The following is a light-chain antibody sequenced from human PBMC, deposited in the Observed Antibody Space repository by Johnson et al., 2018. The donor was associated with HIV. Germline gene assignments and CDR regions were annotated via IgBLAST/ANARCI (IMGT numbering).Light chain of an antibody. J-gene: IGLJ1*01. CDR2: END. CDR1: SSNIGSNY. V-gene: IGLV1-51*01. Sequence: QSVLTQPPSVSAAPGQKVTISCSGRSSNIGSNYVSWYQHLPGTAPKLLIYENDKRPSGIPDRFSASKSGTSATLDITGLQTGDEGDYCCGSCDSSLSAYVFGTGTKVTFL. CDR3: GSCDSSLSAYV.